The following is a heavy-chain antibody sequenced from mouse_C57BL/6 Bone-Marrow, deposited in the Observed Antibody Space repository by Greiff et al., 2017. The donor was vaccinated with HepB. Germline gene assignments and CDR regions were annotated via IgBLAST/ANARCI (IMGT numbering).Heavy chain of an antibody. Sequence: EVKLMESGPGLVKPSQSLSLTCSVTGYSITSGYYWNWIRQFPGNKLEWMGYISYDGSNNYNPSLKNRISITRDTSKNQFFLKLNSVTTEDTATYYCAREGLEVVTRYFDVWGTGTTVTVSS. CDR2: ISYDGSN. CDR1: GYSITSGYY. J-gene: IGHJ1*03. V-gene: IGHV3-6*01. D-gene: IGHD2-3*01. CDR3: AREGLEVVTRYFDV.